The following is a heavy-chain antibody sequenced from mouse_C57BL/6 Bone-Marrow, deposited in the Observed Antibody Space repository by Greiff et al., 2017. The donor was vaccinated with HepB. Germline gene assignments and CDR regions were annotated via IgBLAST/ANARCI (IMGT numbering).Heavy chain of an antibody. CDR3: ARHDGNYGDWYFDV. D-gene: IGHD2-1*01. V-gene: IGHV5-12*01. CDR2: ISNGGGST. J-gene: IGHJ1*03. CDR1: GFTFSDYY. Sequence: EVKLQESGGGLVQPGGSLKLSCAASGFTFSDYYMYWVRQTPEKRLEWVAYISNGGGSTYYPDTVKGRFTISRDNAKNTLYLQMSRLKSEDTAMYYCARHDGNYGDWYFDVWGTGTTVTVSS.